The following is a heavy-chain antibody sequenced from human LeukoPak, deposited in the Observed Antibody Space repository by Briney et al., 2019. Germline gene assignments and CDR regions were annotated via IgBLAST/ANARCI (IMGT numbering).Heavy chain of an antibody. J-gene: IGHJ3*02. CDR3: ARGAVVVPAAGAFDI. CDR2: ISSSSSYI. CDR1: GFTFSSYS. D-gene: IGHD2-2*01. Sequence: GGSLRLSCAASGFTFSSYSMNWVRQAPGKGLEWVSSISSSSSYIYYADSVKGRFTISRDNAKNSLYLQMNSLRAEDTAVYYCARGAVVVPAAGAFDIWGQGTMVTVSS. V-gene: IGHV3-21*01.